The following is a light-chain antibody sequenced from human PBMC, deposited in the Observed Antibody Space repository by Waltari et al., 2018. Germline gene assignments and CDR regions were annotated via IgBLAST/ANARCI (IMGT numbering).Light chain of an antibody. V-gene: IGLV2-14*03. CDR3: SSYISSSTLEL. CDR2: DVS. Sequence: QSALTQPASVSGSPGQSITISCTGTSSDVGASNYVSWYQQHPGKAPKLMIFDVSNRPSWVSNRFSGSKSGNTASLTISGLQAEDEAGYYCSSYISSSTLELFGGGTSLTVL. CDR1: SSDVGASNY. J-gene: IGLJ2*01.